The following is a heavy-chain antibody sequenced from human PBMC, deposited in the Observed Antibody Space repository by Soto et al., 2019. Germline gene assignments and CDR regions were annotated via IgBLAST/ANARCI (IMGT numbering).Heavy chain of an antibody. J-gene: IGHJ6*03. CDR2: ISAYNGNT. V-gene: IGHV1-18*01. CDR3: AREVATEYSGYDFSTYYMDV. CDR1: GYTFTSYG. D-gene: IGHD5-12*01. Sequence: GASVKVSCKASGYTFTSYGISWVRQAPGQGLEWMGWISAYNGNTNYAQKLQGRVTMTTDTSTSTAYMELRSLRSDDTAVYFCAREVATEYSGYDFSTYYMDVWGKGTTVTVSS.